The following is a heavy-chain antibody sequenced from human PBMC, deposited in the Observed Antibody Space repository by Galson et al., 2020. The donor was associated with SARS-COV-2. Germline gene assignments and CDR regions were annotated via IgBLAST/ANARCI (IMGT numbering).Heavy chain of an antibody. CDR1: GGSVSDTTFY. V-gene: IGHV4-39*07. Sequence: SQTLSLTCTVSGGSVSDTTFYWGWIRQPPGKGLEWIGAFSDTGSSYYNPSLRSRVSISGDTSKNQFSLSLTSATAADTAVYYCAREDFWRGYGGRGTLDIWGQGTTVTVAS. J-gene: IGHJ3*02. CDR2: FSDTGSS. D-gene: IGHD3-3*01. CDR3: AREDFWRGYGGRGTLDI.